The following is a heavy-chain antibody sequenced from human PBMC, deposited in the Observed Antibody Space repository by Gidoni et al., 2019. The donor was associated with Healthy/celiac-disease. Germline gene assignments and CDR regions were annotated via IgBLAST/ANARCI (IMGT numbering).Heavy chain of an antibody. CDR2: ISWDGGST. V-gene: IGHV3-43*01. J-gene: IGHJ4*02. CDR3: ASGTTYYDFWSGYPSGY. CDR1: GFTLHTYP. Sequence: EVQLVESGGVVVQPGGSLRLSCHASGFTLHTYPMQWVRQAPGKGLELVSLISWDGGSTYYADSVKGRFTISRDNSKNSLYLQMNSLRTEDTALYYCASGTTYYDFWSGYPSGYWGQGTLVTVSS. D-gene: IGHD3-3*01.